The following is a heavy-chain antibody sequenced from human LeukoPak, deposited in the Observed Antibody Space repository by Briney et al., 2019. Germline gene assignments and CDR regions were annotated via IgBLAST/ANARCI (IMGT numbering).Heavy chain of an antibody. J-gene: IGHJ6*02. Sequence: PGGSLRLSCAASGFTFSSYSMNWVRQAPGKGLEWVSSISSSSSYIYYADSVKGRFTISRDNAKNSLYLQMNSLRAEDTAVYYCARDEVVSGRGSSWRAGLYYYGMDVWGQGTTVTVSS. V-gene: IGHV3-21*01. CDR3: ARDEVVSGRGSSWRAGLYYYGMDV. CDR1: GFTFSSYS. D-gene: IGHD6-13*01. CDR2: ISSSSSYI.